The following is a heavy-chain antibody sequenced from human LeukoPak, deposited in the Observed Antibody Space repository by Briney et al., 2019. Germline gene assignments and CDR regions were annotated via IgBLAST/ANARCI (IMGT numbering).Heavy chain of an antibody. D-gene: IGHD3-10*01. CDR3: ARSRSNGSGIQRPLNWFDP. V-gene: IGHV4-39*07. CDR1: GGSISSSSYY. CDR2: TYYSGST. Sequence: SETLSLTCTVSGGSISSSSYYWGWIRQPPGKGLEWIGSTYYSGSTYYNPSLKSRVTISVDTSKNQFSLKLSSVTAADTAVYYCARSRSNGSGIQRPLNWFDPWGQGTLVTVSS. J-gene: IGHJ5*02.